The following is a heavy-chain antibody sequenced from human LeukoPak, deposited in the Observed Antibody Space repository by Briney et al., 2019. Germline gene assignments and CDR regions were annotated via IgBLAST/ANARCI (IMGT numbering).Heavy chain of an antibody. J-gene: IGHJ4*02. CDR1: GFTFSSYG. D-gene: IGHD6-13*01. CDR2: IWYDGSNK. CDR3: AKGALSSSWYGPDFDY. V-gene: IGHV3-33*06. Sequence: QPGGSLRLSCAASGFTFSSYGMHWVRQAPGKGLEWVAVIWYDGSNKYYADSVKGRFTISRDNSKNTLYLQMNSLRAEDTAVYYCAKGALSSSWYGPDFDYWGQGTLVTVSS.